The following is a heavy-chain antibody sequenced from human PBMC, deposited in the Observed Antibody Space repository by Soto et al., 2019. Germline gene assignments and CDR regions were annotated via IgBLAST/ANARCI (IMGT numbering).Heavy chain of an antibody. CDR3: ARRRVYYDFWSGLGIPQRHFDY. CDR1: GGSISSSSYY. V-gene: IGHV4-39*01. Sequence: PSETLSLTCTVSGGSISSSSYYWGWIRQPPGKGLEWIGSIYYSGSTYYNPSLKSRVTISVDTCKNQFALKLSSVTSAYTAVYLRARRRVYYDFWSGLGIPQRHFDYWGQGTLVTVSS. D-gene: IGHD3-3*01. J-gene: IGHJ4*02. CDR2: IYYSGST.